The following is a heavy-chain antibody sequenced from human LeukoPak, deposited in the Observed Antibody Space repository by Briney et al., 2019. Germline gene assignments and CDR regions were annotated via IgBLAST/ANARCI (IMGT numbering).Heavy chain of an antibody. D-gene: IGHD3-16*02. CDR1: GYTFTGYY. CDR3: ARDRDRIVWGRSRYDAFDI. Sequence: GASVKVSCKASGYTFTGYYIHWVRQAPGQGLEWMGWINPASGGTNYAQKFQGRVTMTRDTSISTAYMELSSLRSDDTAVYYCARDRDRIVWGRSRYDAFDIWGQGTMVTVSS. CDR2: INPASGGT. V-gene: IGHV1-2*02. J-gene: IGHJ3*02.